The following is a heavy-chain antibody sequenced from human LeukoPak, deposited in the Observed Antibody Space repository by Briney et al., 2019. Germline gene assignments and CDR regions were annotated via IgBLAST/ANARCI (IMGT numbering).Heavy chain of an antibody. CDR1: GGSISSYY. D-gene: IGHD1-14*01. J-gene: IGHJ4*02. Sequence: PSETLSLTCTVSGGSISSYYWSWIRQPPGKGLEWIGYIYYSGSTNYNPSLKSRVTISVDTSKNQFSLKLSSVTAADTAVYYCARAGKSWATDYWGQGTLVTVSS. CDR3: ARAGKSWATDY. CDR2: IYYSGST. V-gene: IGHV4-59*08.